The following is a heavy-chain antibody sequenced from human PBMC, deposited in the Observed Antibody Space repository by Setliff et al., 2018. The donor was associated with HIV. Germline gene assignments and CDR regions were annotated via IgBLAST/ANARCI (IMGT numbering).Heavy chain of an antibody. Sequence: PSETLSLTCTVSGDSIGYYYWSWIRQPAGRGLEWMGRIHTSGSTNYNPSLTSRVTLSVDTSKNQFFLKLTSLSAADTAVYYCARDRIEVVVDGPHDVFDVWGRGTTVNVSS. D-gene: IGHD2-15*01. J-gene: IGHJ3*01. CDR3: ARDRIEVVVDGPHDVFDV. V-gene: IGHV4-4*07. CDR2: IHTSGST. CDR1: GDSIGYYY.